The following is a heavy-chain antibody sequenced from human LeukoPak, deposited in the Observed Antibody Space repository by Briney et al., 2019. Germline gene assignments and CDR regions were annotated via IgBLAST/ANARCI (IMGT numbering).Heavy chain of an antibody. D-gene: IGHD3-3*01. Sequence: ASVKVSCKASGYTFTSYGISWVRQAPGQGLEWMGWISAYNGNTNYAQKLQGRVTMTTDTSTSTAYMELSSLRSEDTAVYYCAGVLEWLLPGSRGWFDPWGQGTLVTVSS. J-gene: IGHJ5*02. CDR3: AGVLEWLLPGSRGWFDP. V-gene: IGHV1-18*01. CDR2: ISAYNGNT. CDR1: GYTFTSYG.